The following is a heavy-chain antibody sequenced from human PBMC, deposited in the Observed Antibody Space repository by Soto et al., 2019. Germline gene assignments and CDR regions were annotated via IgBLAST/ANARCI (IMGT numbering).Heavy chain of an antibody. J-gene: IGHJ6*03. CDR2: IYYSGST. CDR1: GGSISSYY. Sequence: SETLSLTCTVSGGSISSYYWSWIRQPPGKGLEWIGYIYYSGSTNYNPSLKSRVTISVDTSKNQFSLKLSSVTAADTAVYYCARHPSARGVDGLLWFGGDYYYYYMDVWGKGTTVTVSS. V-gene: IGHV4-59*08. D-gene: IGHD3-10*01. CDR3: ARHPSARGVDGLLWFGGDYYYYYMDV.